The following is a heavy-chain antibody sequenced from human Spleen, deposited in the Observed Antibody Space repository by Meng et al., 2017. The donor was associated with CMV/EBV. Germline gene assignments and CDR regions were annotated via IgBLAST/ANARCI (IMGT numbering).Heavy chain of an antibody. V-gene: IGHV3-74*01. Sequence: GESLKISCAASGFTLTRSWMHWVRQAPGRGLVWVSLVNYDGTNTNYADPVKGRFTISRDNAKSSLYLEMNSLRAEDTAVYYCARDHMVRGFDYWGQGTLVTVSS. CDR1: GFTLTRSW. D-gene: IGHD3-10*01. CDR2: VNYDGTNT. CDR3: ARDHMVRGFDY. J-gene: IGHJ4*02.